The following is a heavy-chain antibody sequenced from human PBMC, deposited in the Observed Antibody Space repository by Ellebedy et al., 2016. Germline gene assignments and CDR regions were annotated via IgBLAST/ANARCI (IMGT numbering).Heavy chain of an antibody. Sequence: SETLSLTXAVYGGSFSGYYWSWIRQPPGKGLEWIGEINHSGSTNYNPSLKSRVTISVDTSKNQFSLKLSSVTAADTAVYYCARVGGSSSDYWGQGTLVTVSS. V-gene: IGHV4-34*01. CDR2: INHSGST. D-gene: IGHD6-6*01. CDR1: GGSFSGYY. J-gene: IGHJ4*02. CDR3: ARVGGSSSDY.